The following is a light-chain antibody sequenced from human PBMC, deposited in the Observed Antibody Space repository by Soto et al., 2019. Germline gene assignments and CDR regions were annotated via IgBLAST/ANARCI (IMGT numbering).Light chain of an antibody. J-gene: IGKJ4*01. Sequence: DIQMTQSPSSVSASVGDRVTITCRASQGIGRWLAWYQQKPGKAPMLLIYAASSLRSGVPSRFSGSGSGTDFTLTISSLQPEDFATYHCQQANSFPPTFGGGTKVEIQ. CDR1: QGIGRW. CDR3: QQANSFPPT. CDR2: AAS. V-gene: IGKV1D-12*01.